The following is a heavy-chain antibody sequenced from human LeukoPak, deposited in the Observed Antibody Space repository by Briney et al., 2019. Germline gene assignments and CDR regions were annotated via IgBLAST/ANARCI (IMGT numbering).Heavy chain of an antibody. CDR2: IRYDGSNK. Sequence: GGSLRLSCAASGFTFSSYGMHWVRQAPGKGLELVAFIRYDGSNKYYADSVKGRFTISRDNSKNTLYLQMNSLRAEDTAVYYCAKDPGGRSANYFDYWGQGTLVTVSS. CDR3: AKDPGGRSANYFDY. J-gene: IGHJ4*02. CDR1: GFTFSSYG. V-gene: IGHV3-30*02. D-gene: IGHD4-23*01.